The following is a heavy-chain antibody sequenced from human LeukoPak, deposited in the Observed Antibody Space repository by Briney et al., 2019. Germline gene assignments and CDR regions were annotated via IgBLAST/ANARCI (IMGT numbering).Heavy chain of an antibody. CDR2: IYYSGST. D-gene: IGHD1-7*01. CDR1: GGSLSSSSYY. V-gene: IGHV4-39*01. CDR3: ASQLITGTTNYYFDY. Sequence: PSETLSLACTVSGGSLSSSSYYWGWIRQPLGKGLEWIGSIYYSGSTYYNPALKSRVTISVDTSKNQFSLKLSSVTAADTAVYYCASQLITGTTNYYFDYWGQGTLVTVSS. J-gene: IGHJ4*02.